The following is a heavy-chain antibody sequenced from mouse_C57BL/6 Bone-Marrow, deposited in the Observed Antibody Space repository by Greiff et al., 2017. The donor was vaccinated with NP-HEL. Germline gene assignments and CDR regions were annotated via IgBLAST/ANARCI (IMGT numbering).Heavy chain of an antibody. D-gene: IGHD2-5*01. J-gene: IGHJ3*01. CDR3: ARARSNY. CDR1: GYTFTSYW. Sequence: VQLQQPGAELVKPGASVKLSCKASGYTFTSYWMQWVKQRPGQGLEWIGEIDPSDSYTNYNQKFKGKATLTVDTSSSTAYMQLSSLTSEDSAVYYCARARSNYWGQGTLVTVSA. V-gene: IGHV1-50*01. CDR2: IDPSDSYT.